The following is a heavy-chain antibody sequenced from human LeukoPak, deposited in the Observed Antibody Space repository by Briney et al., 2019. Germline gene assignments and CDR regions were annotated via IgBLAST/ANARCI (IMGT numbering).Heavy chain of an antibody. Sequence: RASVKVSCKASGYTFTSYYMHWVRQAPGQGLEWMGWISAYNGNTNYAQKLQGRVTMTTDTSTSTAYMELRSLRSDDTAVYYCARDIAVTIPADYWGQGTLVTVSS. CDR3: ARDIAVTIPADY. CDR1: GYTFTSYY. J-gene: IGHJ4*02. V-gene: IGHV1-18*04. D-gene: IGHD6-19*01. CDR2: ISAYNGNT.